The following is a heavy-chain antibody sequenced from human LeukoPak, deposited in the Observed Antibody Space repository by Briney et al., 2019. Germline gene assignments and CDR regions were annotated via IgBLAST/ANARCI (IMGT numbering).Heavy chain of an antibody. D-gene: IGHD3-10*01. V-gene: IGHV1-69*05. CDR2: IIPIFGTA. CDR3: ARGMVLVNWFDP. CDR1: GGTVSSYA. Sequence: ASVKVSCKASGGTVSSYAISWGRQAPGQGLEGMGGIIPIFGTANYAQTLQGRVTITTDESTTTAYMELSRLRSEDTAVYYCARGMVLVNWFDPWGQGTLVTVSS. J-gene: IGHJ5*02.